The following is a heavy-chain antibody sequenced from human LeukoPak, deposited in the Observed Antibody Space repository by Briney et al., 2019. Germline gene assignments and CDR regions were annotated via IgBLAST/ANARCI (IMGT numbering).Heavy chain of an antibody. CDR3: ARRYDFWSGYPSYYYYYYMDV. CDR2: IYYRGST. V-gene: IGHV4-39*01. CDR1: GGSISSSSYY. Sequence: SETLSLTCTVSGGSISSSSYYWGWIRQPPGKGLEWIGSIYYRGSTYYNPSLKSRVTISVDTPKNQFSLKLSSVTAADAAVYYCARRYDFWSGYPSYYYYYYMDVWGKGTTVTVSS. D-gene: IGHD3-3*01. J-gene: IGHJ6*03.